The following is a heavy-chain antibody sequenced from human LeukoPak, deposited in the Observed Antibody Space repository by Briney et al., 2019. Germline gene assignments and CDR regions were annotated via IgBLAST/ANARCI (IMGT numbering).Heavy chain of an antibody. CDR2: INWNGIRT. D-gene: IGHD3-9*01. CDR3: ARDFAGWGYFDL. J-gene: IGHJ2*01. CDR1: GFRFDDYG. Sequence: GGSLRLSCAASGFRFDDYGMTWVRQAPGKGLEWVSGINWNGIRTGYADSVKGRFTISRDNAKNSLYLQMNSLRAEDTAVYYCARDFAGWGYFDLWGRGTQVTVSS. V-gene: IGHV3-20*04.